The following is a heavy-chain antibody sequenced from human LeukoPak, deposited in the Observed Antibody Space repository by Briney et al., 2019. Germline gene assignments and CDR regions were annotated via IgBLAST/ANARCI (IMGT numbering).Heavy chain of an antibody. V-gene: IGHV1-18*01. Sequence: GASVSVSCKASGYTFSNFGINWGRQAPGQGLEWMGWISGNNDNPNYGQKFQGRFTVTTDSSTNTAYMELRNLRLDDTAVYYCARDGTSTDDYWGQGTLVTVSS. D-gene: IGHD2-2*01. J-gene: IGHJ4*02. CDR3: ARDGTSTDDY. CDR2: ISGNNDNP. CDR1: GYTFSNFG.